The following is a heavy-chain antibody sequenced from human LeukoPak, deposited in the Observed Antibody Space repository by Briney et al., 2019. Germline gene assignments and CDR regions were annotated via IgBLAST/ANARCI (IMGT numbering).Heavy chain of an antibody. CDR1: GFTFSSYW. J-gene: IGHJ4*02. CDR2: INSDGSWT. V-gene: IGHV3-74*01. Sequence: SGGSLRLSCAASGFTFSSYWMHWVRQVPGKGLVWVSHINSDGSWTSYADSVKGRFTISKDNAKNTVYLQMNSLRAEDTAVYYCVSFYETYWGRGTLVTVSS. CDR3: VSFYETY. D-gene: IGHD2/OR15-2a*01.